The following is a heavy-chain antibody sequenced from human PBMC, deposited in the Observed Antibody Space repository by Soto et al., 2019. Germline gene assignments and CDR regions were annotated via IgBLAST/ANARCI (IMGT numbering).Heavy chain of an antibody. J-gene: IGHJ6*02. CDR2: IYYSGST. Sequence: SETLSLTCTVSGGSISSYYWSWIRQPPGKGLEWIGYIYYSGSTNYNPSLKSRVTISVDTSKNQFSLKLSSVTAADTAVYYCARAHYGEYGYGMDVWGQGTTVTVSS. CDR3: ARAHYGEYGYGMDV. D-gene: IGHD4-17*01. CDR1: GGSISSYY. V-gene: IGHV4-59*12.